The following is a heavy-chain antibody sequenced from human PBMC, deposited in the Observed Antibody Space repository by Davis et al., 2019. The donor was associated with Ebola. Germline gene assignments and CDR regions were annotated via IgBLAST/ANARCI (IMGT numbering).Heavy chain of an antibody. CDR2: IKQDGSEK. V-gene: IGHV3-7*03. CDR1: GFTFSSYA. J-gene: IGHJ4*02. Sequence: GESLKISCSASGFTFSSYAMHWVRQAPGKGLEWVANIKQDGSEKYYVDSVKGRFTISRDNAKNSLYLQMNSLRAEDTAVYYCARGAGALAYWGQGTLVTVSS. CDR3: ARGAGALAY. D-gene: IGHD1-26*01.